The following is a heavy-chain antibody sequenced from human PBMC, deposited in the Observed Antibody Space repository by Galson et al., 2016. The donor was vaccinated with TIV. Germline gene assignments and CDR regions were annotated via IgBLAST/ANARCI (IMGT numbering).Heavy chain of an antibody. Sequence: SLRLSCAASGLTFSDEAMHWVRQAPGKGLEWVAVISYDGSNKFYADSVKGRSTISKDNSKNTLYLQMTSLRAEDTALYYCARDRHHGYFDLWGRGTLVTVSS. CDR1: GLTFSDEA. J-gene: IGHJ2*01. V-gene: IGHV3-30-3*01. CDR2: ISYDGSNK. CDR3: ARDRHHGYFDL.